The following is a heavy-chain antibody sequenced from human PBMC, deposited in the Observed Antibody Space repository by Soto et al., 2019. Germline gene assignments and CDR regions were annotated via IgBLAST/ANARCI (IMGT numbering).Heavy chain of an antibody. D-gene: IGHD6-13*01. CDR3: TRVVYSHVAADGGDY. J-gene: IGHJ4*02. Sequence: QVQLVQSGAEVKKPGASVKVSCKASGGTFSSYTISWVRQAPGQGLEWMGRISPIFGIANYAQKFQGRVMITADKSTSTAYMELSSLRSEDTDVYYCTRVVYSHVAADGGDYWCQGTLVSVS. V-gene: IGHV1-69*02. CDR2: ISPIFGIA. CDR1: GGTFSSYT.